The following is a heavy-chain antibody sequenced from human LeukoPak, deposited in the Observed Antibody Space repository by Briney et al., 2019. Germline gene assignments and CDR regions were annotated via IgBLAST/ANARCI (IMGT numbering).Heavy chain of an antibody. Sequence: GGSLRLSCTASGFSFSGYSMNWVRQAPGKGLEWISYISSDGTTIYYADSVKGRFTISRDNARNSSYLQMNSLRAEDTAVYYCARDPAIQTWLSAYYFDYWGQGTQVTVSS. D-gene: IGHD3-22*01. CDR3: ARDPAIQTWLSAYYFDY. V-gene: IGHV3-48*01. CDR1: GFSFSGYS. J-gene: IGHJ4*02. CDR2: ISSDGTTI.